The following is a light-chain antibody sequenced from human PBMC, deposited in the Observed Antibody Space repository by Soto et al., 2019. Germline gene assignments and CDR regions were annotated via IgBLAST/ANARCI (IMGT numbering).Light chain of an antibody. Sequence: DIQMTQSPATLSASVGDRVTITCRASESISSWFAWYQQKPGKAPQLLIYDASTLQSGVPSRFSGRGSGTELTLTIHGLQADDLATCYCQQYKSSNTFGQGTKLEIK. CDR1: ESISSW. V-gene: IGKV1-5*01. CDR2: DAS. CDR3: QQYKSSNT. J-gene: IGKJ2*01.